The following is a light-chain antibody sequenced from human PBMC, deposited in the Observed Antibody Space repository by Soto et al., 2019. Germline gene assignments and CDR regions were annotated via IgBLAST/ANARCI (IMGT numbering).Light chain of an antibody. Sequence: AIRMTQSPSSLSASTGDRVTITCRASQGISSYLACYQQKPGKAPKLLIYAASTLQSGGPSRFSGSGSGTDFTLTISCLQSEDFATYYCQQYYSYPLTFGGGTKVEIK. CDR1: QGISSY. V-gene: IGKV1-8*01. CDR3: QQYYSYPLT. J-gene: IGKJ4*01. CDR2: AAS.